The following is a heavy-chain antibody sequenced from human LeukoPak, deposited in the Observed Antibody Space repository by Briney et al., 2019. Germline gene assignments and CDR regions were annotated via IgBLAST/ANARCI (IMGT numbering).Heavy chain of an antibody. CDR1: GFTFGDYY. J-gene: IGHJ1*01. CDR2: ISSSGSTI. Sequence: GGSLRLSCAASGFTFGDYYMSWIRQAPGKGLEWVSYISSSGSTIYYADSVKGRFTISRDNAKNSLYLQMNSLRAEDTAVYYCARAQIGVLLWFGAEYFQHWGQGTLVTVSS. V-gene: IGHV3-11*04. CDR3: ARAQIGVLLWFGAEYFQH. D-gene: IGHD3-10*01.